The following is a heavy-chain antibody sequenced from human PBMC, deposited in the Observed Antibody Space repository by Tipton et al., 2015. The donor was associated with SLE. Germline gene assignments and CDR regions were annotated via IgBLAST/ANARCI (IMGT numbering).Heavy chain of an antibody. CDR3: ARAPGPLGAFNI. Sequence: SLRLSCAASGFSFSDHYMDWVRQAPGKGLEWVGRIRNKPRSYTTEYAASVKGRFVISRDDSKNSLYLQMNSLKIEDTAVYYCARAPGPLGAFNIWGQGTMVTVSS. V-gene: IGHV3-72*01. CDR1: GFSFSDHY. CDR2: IRNKPRSYTT. J-gene: IGHJ3*02.